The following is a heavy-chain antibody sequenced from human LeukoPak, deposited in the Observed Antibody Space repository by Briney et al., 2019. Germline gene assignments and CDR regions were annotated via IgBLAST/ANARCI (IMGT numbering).Heavy chain of an antibody. V-gene: IGHV3-23*01. D-gene: IGHD1-1*01. Sequence: GGSLRLSCAASGFTFSGSAMNWVRQAPGKGLEWVSSINAGGDDTHCADSAKGRFTISRDNSKNTLYLQMNSLRAEDTALYFCAKRQLERKFYFEYWGQGTLVTVSS. CDR1: GFTFSGSA. CDR3: AKRQLERKFYFEY. CDR2: INAGGDDT. J-gene: IGHJ4*02.